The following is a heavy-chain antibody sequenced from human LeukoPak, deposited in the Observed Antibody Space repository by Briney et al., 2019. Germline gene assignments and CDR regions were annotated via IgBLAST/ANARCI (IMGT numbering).Heavy chain of an antibody. J-gene: IGHJ6*02. D-gene: IGHD1-26*01. CDR3: AREWGIYGMDV. CDR2: IASDGSST. CDR1: GFTFSSYW. V-gene: IGHV3-74*01. Sequence: GGSLRLSCAASGFTFSSYWMNWVRQAPGKGLVWVSRIASDGSSTTYADSVKGRFSISRDNAKNTLYLQMNSLRVDDTAVYYCAREWGIYGMDVWGQGTTVTVTS.